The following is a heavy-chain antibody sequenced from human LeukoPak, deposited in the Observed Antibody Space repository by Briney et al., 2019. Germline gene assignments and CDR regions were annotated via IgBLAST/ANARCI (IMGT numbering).Heavy chain of an antibody. J-gene: IGHJ4*02. D-gene: IGHD4-17*01. CDR3: AKDLDYGDLIDY. V-gene: IGHV3-30*18. CDR2: ISYDGSNK. CDR1: GFTFSSYG. Sequence: PGRSLRLSCAASGFTFSSYGMHWVRQAPGKWPEWVAVISYDGSNKYYADSVKGRFTISRDNSKNTLYLQMNSLRAEDTAVYYCAKDLDYGDLIDYWGQGTLVTVS.